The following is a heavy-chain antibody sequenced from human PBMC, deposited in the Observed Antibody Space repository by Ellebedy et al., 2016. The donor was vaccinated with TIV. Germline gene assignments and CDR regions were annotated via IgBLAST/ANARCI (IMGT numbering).Heavy chain of an antibody. Sequence: GGSLRLXCVASGFTFSSFSMNWVRQAPGKGLEWLSSITSSSNYIYYADSVKGRFTISRDNAKNSLYLQMNSLRAEDTAVYYCARPWIQLWFDPFDPWGQGTLVTVSS. V-gene: IGHV3-21*01. D-gene: IGHD5-18*01. J-gene: IGHJ5*02. CDR1: GFTFSSFS. CDR3: ARPWIQLWFDPFDP. CDR2: ITSSSNYI.